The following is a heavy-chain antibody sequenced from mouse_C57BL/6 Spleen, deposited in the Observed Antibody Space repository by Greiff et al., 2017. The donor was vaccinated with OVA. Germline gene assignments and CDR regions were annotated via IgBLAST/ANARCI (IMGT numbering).Heavy chain of an antibody. J-gene: IGHJ4*01. Sequence: EVQRVESEGGLVQPGSSMKLSCTASGFTFSDYYMAWVRQVPEKGLEWVANINYDGSSTYYLDSLKSRFIISRDNAKNILYLQMSSLKSEDTATYYCARGGGYEDYAMDYWGQGTSVTVSS. CDR1: GFTFSDYY. CDR3: ARGGGYEDYAMDY. V-gene: IGHV5-16*01. D-gene: IGHD2-2*01. CDR2: INYDGSST.